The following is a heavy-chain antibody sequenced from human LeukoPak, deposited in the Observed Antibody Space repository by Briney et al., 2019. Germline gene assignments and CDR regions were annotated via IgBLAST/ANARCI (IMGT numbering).Heavy chain of an antibody. D-gene: IGHD3-10*01. Sequence: GGSLRLSCAASGFTFSNAWMNWVRQAPGKGLEWVGRIKSKTDGGTVDYTTPVKGRFTISRDDSKNTLYLQMNSLKTEDTAVYYCTTNYYGSGCYSSEAFDVWGQGTMVTVSS. CDR3: TTNYYGSGCYSSEAFDV. J-gene: IGHJ3*01. V-gene: IGHV3-15*01. CDR1: GFTFSNAW. CDR2: IKSKTDGGTV.